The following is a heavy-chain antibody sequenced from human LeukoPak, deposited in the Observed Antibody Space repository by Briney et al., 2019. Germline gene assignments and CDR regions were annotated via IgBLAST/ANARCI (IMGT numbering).Heavy chain of an antibody. CDR1: GFTFDDYA. V-gene: IGHV3-43D*04. D-gene: IGHD6-19*01. CDR3: AKDATLAVAGTSYYYYMDV. CDR2: ISWDGGST. Sequence: GGSLRLSCAASGFTFDDYAMHWVRQAPGKGLEWVSLISWDGGSTYYADSVKGRFTISRDNSKNTLYLQMNSLRAEDTAVYYCAKDATLAVAGTSYYYYMDVWGKGTTVTISS. J-gene: IGHJ6*03.